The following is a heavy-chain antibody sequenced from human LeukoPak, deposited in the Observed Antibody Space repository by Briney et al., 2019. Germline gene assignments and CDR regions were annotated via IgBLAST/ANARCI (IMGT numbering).Heavy chain of an antibody. J-gene: IGHJ4*02. CDR3: ARGQWLVRGVYFDY. D-gene: IGHD6-19*01. V-gene: IGHV3-21*01. CDR2: ISSSSSYI. CDR1: GFTFSSYA. Sequence: GGSLRLSCAASGFTFSSYAMSWVRQAPGKGLEWVSSISSSSSYIYYADSVKGRFTFSRDNSKNLLYLQMNSLRAEDTAVYYCARGQWLVRGVYFDYWGQGTLVSVSS.